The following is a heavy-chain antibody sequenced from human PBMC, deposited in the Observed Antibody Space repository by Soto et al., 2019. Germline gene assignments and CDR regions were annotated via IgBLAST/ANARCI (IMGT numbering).Heavy chain of an antibody. V-gene: IGHV3-30*03. J-gene: IGHJ6*02. Sequence: GSLRLSCAASGFTFSSYGMHWVRQAPGKGLEWVAVISYDGSNKYYADSVKGRFTISRDNAKNSLYLQMNSLRAEDTAVYYCARDRDSSGYYGYQYYGMDVWGQGTTVTVSS. D-gene: IGHD3-22*01. CDR1: GFTFSSYG. CDR3: ARDRDSSGYYGYQYYGMDV. CDR2: ISYDGSNK.